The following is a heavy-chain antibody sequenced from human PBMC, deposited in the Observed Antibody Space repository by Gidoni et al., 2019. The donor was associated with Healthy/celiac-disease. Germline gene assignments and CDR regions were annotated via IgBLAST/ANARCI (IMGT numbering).Heavy chain of an antibody. D-gene: IGHD6-13*01. V-gene: IGHV4-39*01. Sequence: QLQLQESGPGLVKPSETLSLTCTVSGGSISSSSYYWGWIRQPPGKGLEWFGSIYYSGSTYYNPSLKSRVTISVDTSKNQFSLKLSSVTAADTAVYYCARLRGYSSSWYVNQRRWFDPWGQGTLVTVSS. CDR1: GGSISSSSYY. CDR2: IYYSGST. CDR3: ARLRGYSSSWYVNQRRWFDP. J-gene: IGHJ5*02.